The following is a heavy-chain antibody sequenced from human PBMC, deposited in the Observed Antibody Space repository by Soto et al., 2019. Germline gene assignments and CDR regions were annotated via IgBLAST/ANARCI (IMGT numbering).Heavy chain of an antibody. V-gene: IGHV1-8*01. CDR2: MNPNSGNT. CDR3: ARGRIAAAVGRDWFDP. Sequence: QVQLVQSGAEVKKPGASVKVSCKASGYTFTSYDINWVRQATGXXXXXXGWMNPNSGNTGYAQKFQGRVTMTRNTSISTAYMELXSLRSEDTAVYYCARGRIAAAVGRDWFDPWGQGTLVTVSS. J-gene: IGHJ5*02. D-gene: IGHD6-13*01. CDR1: GYTFTSYD.